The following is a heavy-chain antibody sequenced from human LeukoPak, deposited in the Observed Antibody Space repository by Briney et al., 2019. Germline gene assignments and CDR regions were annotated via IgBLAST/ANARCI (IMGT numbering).Heavy chain of an antibody. CDR2: IYHSGST. CDR1: GTSISSYY. CDR3: ARAADTGAFDI. J-gene: IGHJ3*02. Sequence: PSETLSLTCTVSGTSISSYYWSWIRQPPGKGLEWIGYIYHSGSTYYNPSLKSRVTISVDRSKNQFSLKLSSVTAADTAVYYCARAADTGAFDIWGQGTMVTVSS. V-gene: IGHV4-59*12. D-gene: IGHD1-14*01.